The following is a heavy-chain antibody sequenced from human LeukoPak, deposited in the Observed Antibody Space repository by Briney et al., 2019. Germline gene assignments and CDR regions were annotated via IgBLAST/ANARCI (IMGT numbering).Heavy chain of an antibody. J-gene: IGHJ2*01. V-gene: IGHV4-30-4*01. Sequence: SETLSLTCTVSGGSISSGDYYWSWIRQPPGKGLEWIGYIYYSGSTYDSPSLKSRVTISEDTSQNQFSLKLSSVTAADTAVYYCARAIRAGYSSSWYFDLWGRGTLVTVSS. D-gene: IGHD6-13*01. CDR1: GGSISSGDYY. CDR3: ARAIRAGYSSSWYFDL. CDR2: IYYSGST.